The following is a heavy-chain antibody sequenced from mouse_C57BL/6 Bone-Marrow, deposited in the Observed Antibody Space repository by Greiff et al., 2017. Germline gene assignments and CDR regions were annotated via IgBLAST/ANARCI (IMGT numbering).Heavy chain of an antibody. J-gene: IGHJ3*01. CDR1: GYTFTSYW. Sequence: QVQLQQSGAELAKPGASVKLSCKASGYTFTSYWMHWVKQRPGQGLEWIGYINPSSGYTKYNQKFKDKATLTADKSSSTAYMQLSSLTYEDSAVYDCAREGLFGSSHLAWFAYWGQGTLVTVSA. CDR2: INPSSGYT. D-gene: IGHD1-1*01. CDR3: AREGLFGSSHLAWFAY. V-gene: IGHV1-7*01.